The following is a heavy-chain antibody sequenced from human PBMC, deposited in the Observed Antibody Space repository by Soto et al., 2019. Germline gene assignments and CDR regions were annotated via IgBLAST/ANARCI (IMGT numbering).Heavy chain of an antibody. D-gene: IGHD4-17*01. CDR1: GGSISSYY. CDR2: IYYSGST. J-gene: IGHJ4*02. Sequence: QVQLQESGPGLVKPSETLSLTCTVSGGSISSYYWSWIRQPPGKGLEWIGYIYYSGSTNYNPSLKSRVTIPVDTSKNQFSLKLSSVTAADTAVYYCARHRGYGDYYFDYWGQGTLVTVSS. V-gene: IGHV4-59*08. CDR3: ARHRGYGDYYFDY.